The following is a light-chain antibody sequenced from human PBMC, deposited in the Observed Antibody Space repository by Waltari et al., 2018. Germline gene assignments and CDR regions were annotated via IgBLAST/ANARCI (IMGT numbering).Light chain of an antibody. V-gene: IGKV1-5*03. CDR3: QQYSSYSWT. CDR2: KTS. Sequence: DIRMTQSPSTLSASVAARVTITCRASQSISSWLAWYQQKPGKAPKLLIYKTSSLESGVPSRFSGSGSGTEFTLTISSLQPDDFATYYCQQYSSYSWTFGQGTKVEIK. J-gene: IGKJ1*01. CDR1: QSISSW.